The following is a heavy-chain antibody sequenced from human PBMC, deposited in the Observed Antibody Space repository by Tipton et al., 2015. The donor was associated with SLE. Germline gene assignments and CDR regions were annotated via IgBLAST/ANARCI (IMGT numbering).Heavy chain of an antibody. CDR1: GGSISSSSYY. Sequence: TLSLTCTVSGGSISSSSYYWGWIRQPPGKGLEWIGSIYYSGSTYYNPSLKSRVTISVDTSKNQFSLKLSSVTAADTAVYYCASNIVVVPAASASYGMDVWGQGTMVTVSS. J-gene: IGHJ6*02. CDR3: ASNIVVVPAASASYGMDV. CDR2: IYYSGST. V-gene: IGHV4-39*01. D-gene: IGHD2-2*01.